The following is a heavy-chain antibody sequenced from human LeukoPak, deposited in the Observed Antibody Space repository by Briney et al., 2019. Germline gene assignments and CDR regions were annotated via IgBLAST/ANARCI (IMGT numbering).Heavy chain of an antibody. Sequence: ASVKVSCKASGYTFTGYYLHWVRQAPRQGPEWMGWINANSGATYYRQKFQGRITMTRDTSTSTAYLELNRLISDDAAVYYCARVVEVGVPDFQHWGQGTLVTVSS. J-gene: IGHJ1*01. CDR1: GYTFTGYY. CDR3: ARVVEVGVPDFQH. V-gene: IGHV1-2*02. CDR2: INANSGAT. D-gene: IGHD2-15*01.